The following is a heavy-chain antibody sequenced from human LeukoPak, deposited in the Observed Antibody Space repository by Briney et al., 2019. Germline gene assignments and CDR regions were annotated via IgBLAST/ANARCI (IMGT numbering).Heavy chain of an antibody. CDR3: ARGTGYYYYYYMDV. CDR2: IIPIFGTA. CDR1: GGTFSSYA. J-gene: IGHJ6*03. Sequence: GSSVKVSCKASGGTFSSYAISWVRQAPGQGLEWMGGIIPIFGTANYAQKFQGGVTITTDESTSTAYMELSSLRSEDTAVYYCARGTGYYYYYYMDVWGKGTTVTVSS. V-gene: IGHV1-69*05.